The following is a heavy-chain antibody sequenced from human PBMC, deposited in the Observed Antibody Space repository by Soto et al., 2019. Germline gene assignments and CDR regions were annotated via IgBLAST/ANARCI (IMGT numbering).Heavy chain of an antibody. Sequence: SETLSLTCTVSGGSISSGDYYWSWIRQPPGKGLEWIGYIYYSGSTYYNPSLKSRVTISVDTSKNQFSLKLSSVTAADTAVYYCARMLIVGDFWNLGGYYYGMDVWGQGTTVTVSS. J-gene: IGHJ6*02. CDR3: ARMLIVGDFWNLGGYYYGMDV. CDR2: IYYSGST. D-gene: IGHD3-3*01. CDR1: GGSISSGDYY. V-gene: IGHV4-30-4*01.